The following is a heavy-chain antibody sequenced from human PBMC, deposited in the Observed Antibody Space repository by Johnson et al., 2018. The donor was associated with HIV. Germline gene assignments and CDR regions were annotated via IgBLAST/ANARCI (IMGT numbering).Heavy chain of an antibody. J-gene: IGHJ3*02. CDR2: IYSGGST. D-gene: IGHD6-6*01. V-gene: IGHV3-66*02. CDR1: GFTVSSNY. Sequence: VQLVESGGGLVQPGGSLRLSCAASGFTVSSNYMSWVRQDPGKGLEWVSVIYSGGSTYYADSVKGRFTISRDNSKNTLYLQMNSLSAEDRAVYYCARDKGIAARPDAFDIWGQGTMVTVSS. CDR3: ARDKGIAARPDAFDI.